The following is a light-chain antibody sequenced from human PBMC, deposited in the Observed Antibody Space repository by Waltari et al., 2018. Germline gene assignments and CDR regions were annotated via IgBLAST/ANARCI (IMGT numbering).Light chain of an antibody. Sequence: QSALTQPASVSGSPGQSITISCSGTDSDVGAYDFVSWYHQHPGKAPHLIIYEVSNRPSGISNRFSASKSGNTASLTISGLQAEDEADYCCSSYTTSSAPGVFGTGTRVTVL. CDR3: SSYTTSSAPGV. CDR2: EVS. J-gene: IGLJ1*01. CDR1: DSDVGAYDF. V-gene: IGLV2-14*01.